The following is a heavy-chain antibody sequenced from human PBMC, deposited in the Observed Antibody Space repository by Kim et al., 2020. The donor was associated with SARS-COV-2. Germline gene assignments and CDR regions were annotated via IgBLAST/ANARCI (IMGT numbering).Heavy chain of an antibody. V-gene: IGHV4-59*08. Sequence: SLKSRVTISLDTSNNQFSLQFSSVTAADTALYYCARHLHTYGPFDDYGLDVWGQGTTVAVSS. D-gene: IGHD3-9*01. CDR3: ARHLHTYGPFDDYGLDV. J-gene: IGHJ6*02.